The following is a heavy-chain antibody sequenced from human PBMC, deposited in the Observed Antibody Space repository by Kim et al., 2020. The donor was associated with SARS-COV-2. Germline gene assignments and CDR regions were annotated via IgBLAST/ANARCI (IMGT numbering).Heavy chain of an antibody. V-gene: IGHV4-59*13. CDR1: GGSISSYY. J-gene: IGHJ3*02. Sequence: SETLSLTCTVSGGSISSYYWSWIRQPPGKGLEWIGYIYYSGSTNYNPSLKSRVTISVDTSKNQFSLKLSSVTAADTAVYYCARDPGPVEMATIGGDDAFDIWGQGTMVTVSS. D-gene: IGHD5-12*01. CDR2: IYYSGST. CDR3: ARDPGPVEMATIGGDDAFDI.